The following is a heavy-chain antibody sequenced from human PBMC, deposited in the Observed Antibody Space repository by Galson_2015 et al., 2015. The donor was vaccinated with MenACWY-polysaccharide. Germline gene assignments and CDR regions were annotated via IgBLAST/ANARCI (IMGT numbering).Heavy chain of an antibody. V-gene: IGHV3-53*01. CDR2: IYSGGSS. Sequence: SLRLSCAASGFSVSRNYMRWVRQAPGKGLEWLSVIYSGGSSYHVDSVRGRFTISRDNSKNTLYFQMNSLRAEDTAVYYCARGQFSRFGEDNWFDPWGRGTLVTVSS. J-gene: IGHJ5*02. D-gene: IGHD3-10*01. CDR3: ARGQFSRFGEDNWFDP. CDR1: GFSVSRNY.